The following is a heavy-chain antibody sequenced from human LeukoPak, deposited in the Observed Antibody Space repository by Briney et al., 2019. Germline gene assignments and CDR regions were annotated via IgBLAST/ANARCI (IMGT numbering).Heavy chain of an antibody. V-gene: IGHV4-39*01. CDR3: ATLLYTVRNDDY. CDR1: GGSISSSNYH. Sequence: SETLSLTCTVSGGSISSSNYHWGWIRQPPGKGLEWIVSIYYSGSTYYCPSLRSRVTISADTSKTQFSLKLSSVTAADTAVYYCATLLYTVRNDDYWGQGTLVTVSS. J-gene: IGHJ4*02. CDR2: IYYSGST. D-gene: IGHD2/OR15-2a*01.